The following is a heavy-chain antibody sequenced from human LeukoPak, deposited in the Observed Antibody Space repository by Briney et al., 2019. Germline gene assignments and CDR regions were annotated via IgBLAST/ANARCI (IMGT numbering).Heavy chain of an antibody. D-gene: IGHD4-17*01. CDR3: ARAQGYGDYLGYYDY. J-gene: IGHJ4*02. V-gene: IGHV1-69*06. CDR1: GDRFNNFA. Sequence: ASVRVSCKAYGDRFNNFAISWVRQAPGQGLEYIGGIVPIFGTPNYSPTFKGSVTITADKSTTTAYMELSGLTFHDTAVYYCARAQGYGDYLGYYDYWGQGTLVTVSS. CDR2: IVPIFGTP.